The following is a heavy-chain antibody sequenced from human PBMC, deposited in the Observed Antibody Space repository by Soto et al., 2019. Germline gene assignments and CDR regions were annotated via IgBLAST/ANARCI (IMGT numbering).Heavy chain of an antibody. V-gene: IGHV1-58*01. J-gene: IGHJ4*02. CDR3: ARDLGLYDTSGYHYYFDY. CDR1: GFTFTIAA. CDR2: IVVGSGNT. Sequence: PVTVSGQASGFTFTIAAVQWVRQARGQRLEWIGWIVVGSGNTNYAQKFQERVTITRDMSTSTDYMELSSLRSADTAVYYCARDLGLYDTSGYHYYFDYWGQGTLVTVSS. D-gene: IGHD3-22*01.